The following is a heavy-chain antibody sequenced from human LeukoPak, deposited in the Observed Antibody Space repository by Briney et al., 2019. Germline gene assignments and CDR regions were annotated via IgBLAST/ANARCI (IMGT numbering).Heavy chain of an antibody. D-gene: IGHD6-19*01. J-gene: IGHJ4*02. CDR1: GGSISSYY. V-gene: IGHV4-59*12. Sequence: SETLSLTCTVSGGSISSYYWSWIRQPPGKGLEWIGYIYYSGSTSYNPSLKSRVTISVDTSKNQFSLKLSSVTAADTAVYYCARVRIAVARGFDYWGQGTLVTVSS. CDR3: ARVRIAVARGFDY. CDR2: IYYSGST.